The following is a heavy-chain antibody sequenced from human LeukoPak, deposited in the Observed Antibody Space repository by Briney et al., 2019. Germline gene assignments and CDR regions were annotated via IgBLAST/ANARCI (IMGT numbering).Heavy chain of an antibody. J-gene: IGHJ4*02. V-gene: IGHV4-4*07. D-gene: IGHD6-13*01. Sequence: SETLSLTCTVSGGSISSYYWSWIRQPAGKGLEWIGRIYTSGSTNYNPSLKSRVTMSVDTSKNQFSLKLSSVTAADTAVYYCARLIAAAGTRWSGFDYWGQGTLVTVSS. CDR1: GGSISSYY. CDR2: IYTSGST. CDR3: ARLIAAAGTRWSGFDY.